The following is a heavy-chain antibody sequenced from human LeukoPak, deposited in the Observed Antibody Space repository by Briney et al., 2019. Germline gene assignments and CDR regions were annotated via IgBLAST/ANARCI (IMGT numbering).Heavy chain of an antibody. Sequence: GGSLRLSCAASGLTFTNAWMTWVRQAPGKGLEWVGRVKSKAHSETTDYAAPVKGRFTISRDDSSNTVYLQMNSLKTDDTAVYFCTIGICVNGDCRYDDAFDLWGQGTMVTVSS. D-gene: IGHD2-21*01. CDR1: GLTFTNAW. CDR2: VKSKAHSETT. V-gene: IGHV3-15*01. CDR3: TIGICVNGDCRYDDAFDL. J-gene: IGHJ3*01.